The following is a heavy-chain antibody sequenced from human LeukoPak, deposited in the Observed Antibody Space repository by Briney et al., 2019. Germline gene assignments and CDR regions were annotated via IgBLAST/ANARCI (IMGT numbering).Heavy chain of an antibody. J-gene: IGHJ1*01. Sequence: SETLSLTCTVSGGSISSGSCYWSWIRQPPGKGLEWIGYIYYSGSTNYNPSLKSRVTISVDTSKNQFSLKLSSVTAADTAVYYCASLYSSGWYRIPEYFQHWGQGTLVTVSS. CDR3: ASLYSSGWYRIPEYFQH. CDR2: IYYSGST. V-gene: IGHV4-61*01. D-gene: IGHD6-19*01. CDR1: GGSISSGSCY.